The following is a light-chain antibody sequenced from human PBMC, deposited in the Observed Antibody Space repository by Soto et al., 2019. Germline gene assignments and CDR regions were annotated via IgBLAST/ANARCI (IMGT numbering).Light chain of an antibody. J-gene: IGKJ1*01. CDR3: QHSYTTPPWT. CDR2: AAS. CDR1: QSISRY. Sequence: DLQMTQSPSSVSASAGDRLTITCRASQSISRYLNWYQQKPRKAPKLXXYAASNLQSGVPSRFSGSGSETDFTLPISSPQPEDFATYYCQHSYTTPPWTFGQGTKVDI. V-gene: IGKV1-39*01.